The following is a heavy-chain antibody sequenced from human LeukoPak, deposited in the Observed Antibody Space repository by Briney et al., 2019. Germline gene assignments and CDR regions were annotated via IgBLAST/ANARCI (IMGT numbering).Heavy chain of an antibody. D-gene: IGHD3-9*01. CDR2: ISPTGSTT. J-gene: IGHJ4*02. V-gene: IGHV3-74*01. CDR1: GFSFSGHW. Sequence: GGSLRLSCTASGFSFSGHWMHWARQLPGKGLVWVSRISPTGSTTSYADSVKGRFTISRDNSKNTLYLQMNSLRPEDTAVYYCAKGLTNLGDDWGQGTLVTVSS. CDR3: AKGLTNLGDD.